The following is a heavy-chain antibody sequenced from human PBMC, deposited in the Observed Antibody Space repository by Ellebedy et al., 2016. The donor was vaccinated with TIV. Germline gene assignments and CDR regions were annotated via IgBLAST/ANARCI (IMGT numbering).Heavy chain of an antibody. D-gene: IGHD4-17*01. CDR1: GFSLSASGMC. CDR3: ARTDYGDYVGWFDP. CDR2: IDWDDNK. Sequence: SGPTLVKPTQTLTLTCTFSGFSLSASGMCVSWVRQPPGKALEWLARIDWDDNKHYKTSLKTRLPISKDTSKNQVVLTMTNMDPVDTATYYCARTDYGDYVGWFDPWGQGTLVTVSS. J-gene: IGHJ5*02. V-gene: IGHV2-70*19.